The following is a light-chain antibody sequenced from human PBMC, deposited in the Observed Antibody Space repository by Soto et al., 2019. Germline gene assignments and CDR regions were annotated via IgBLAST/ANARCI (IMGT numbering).Light chain of an antibody. CDR3: CSYAGSRV. J-gene: IGLJ3*02. V-gene: IGLV2-23*01. CDR2: EGS. Sequence: QSALTQPASVSGSPGQSITISCTGTSSDVGSYNLVSWYQQHPGKAPKLMIYEGSKRPSGVSNRFSGSKSGNTASLTISGLQAEDGAAYYCCSYAGSRVFGGGTKLTVL. CDR1: SSDVGSYNL.